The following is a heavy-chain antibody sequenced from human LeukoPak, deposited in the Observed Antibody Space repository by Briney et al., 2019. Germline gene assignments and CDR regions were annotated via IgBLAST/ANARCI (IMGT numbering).Heavy chain of an antibody. J-gene: IGHJ4*02. D-gene: IGHD2-21*02. V-gene: IGHV1-2*02. Sequence: ASVKVSCKASGYTFSDYYIHWLRQAPGQRLEWMEWIKPNSGVTNYARNFQGRITMNRDTSISTAFMELSSLRSDDTAVYYCARPSYCGGGCYYYFDYWGQGTLVTVSS. CDR3: ARPSYCGGGCYYYFDY. CDR2: IKPNSGVT. CDR1: GYTFSDYY.